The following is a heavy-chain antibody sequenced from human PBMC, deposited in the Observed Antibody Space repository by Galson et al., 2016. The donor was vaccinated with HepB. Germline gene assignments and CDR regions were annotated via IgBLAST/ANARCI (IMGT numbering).Heavy chain of an antibody. CDR1: GFTVSNNY. Sequence: SLRLSCAASGFTVSNNYLSWVRQAPGKGLELVSLIYSSGNTWYADSVKGRFTISRDNPKNTLYLQMNSLRAADTAVYYCARDNGVWGQGTLVTVSS. CDR3: ARDNGV. CDR2: IYSSGNT. V-gene: IGHV3-53*01. D-gene: IGHD2-8*01. J-gene: IGHJ4*02.